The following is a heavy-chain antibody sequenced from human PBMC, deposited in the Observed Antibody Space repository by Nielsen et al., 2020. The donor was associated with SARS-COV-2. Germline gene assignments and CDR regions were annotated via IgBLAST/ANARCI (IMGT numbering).Heavy chain of an antibody. Sequence: ASVKVSCKVSGYTLTELSMHWVRQAPGKGLEWMGGFDPEDGETIYAQKFQGRVTMTEDTSTDTAYMELSSLRSEDTAVYYCATAFRVAAAGTFDPWGQGTLVTVSA. V-gene: IGHV1-24*01. CDR2: FDPEDGET. CDR1: GYTLTELS. J-gene: IGHJ5*02. CDR3: ATAFRVAAAGTFDP. D-gene: IGHD6-13*01.